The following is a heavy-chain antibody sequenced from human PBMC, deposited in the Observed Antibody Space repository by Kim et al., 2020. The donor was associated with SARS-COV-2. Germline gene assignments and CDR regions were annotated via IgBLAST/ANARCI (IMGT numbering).Heavy chain of an antibody. V-gene: IGHV1-3*01. CDR3: ARDMDILTGYYDYYFDY. J-gene: IGHJ4*02. Sequence: QGRVTITRDTSASTAYMELSSLRSEDTAVYYCARDMDILTGYYDYYFDYWGQGTLVTVSS. D-gene: IGHD3-9*01.